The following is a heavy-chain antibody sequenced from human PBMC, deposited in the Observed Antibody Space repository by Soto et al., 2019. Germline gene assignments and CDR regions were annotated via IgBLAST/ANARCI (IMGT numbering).Heavy chain of an antibody. Sequence: SETLSLTCTVSGGSISSSSYYWGWIRQPPGKGLEWIGSIYYSGSTYYNPSLKSRVTISVDTSKNQFSLKLSSVTAADTAVYYSARLLGYCSSTSCFPRYYYYYGMDVWGQGTTVT. CDR2: IYYSGST. CDR1: GGSISSSSYY. J-gene: IGHJ6*02. D-gene: IGHD2-2*01. CDR3: ARLLGYCSSTSCFPRYYYYYGMDV. V-gene: IGHV4-39*01.